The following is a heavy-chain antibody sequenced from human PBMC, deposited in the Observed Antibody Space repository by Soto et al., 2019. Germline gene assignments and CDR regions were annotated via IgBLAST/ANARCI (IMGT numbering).Heavy chain of an antibody. D-gene: IGHD3-16*02. CDR3: ARSYDYVWGSYRYTPHWFDP. CDR2: IYYSGST. Sequence: PSETLSLTCTVSGGSISSSSYYWGWIRQPPGKGLELIWSIYYSGSTYYNPSLKSRVTISVDTSKNQFSLKLSSVTAADTAVYYFARSYDYVWGSYRYTPHWFDPWGQGTLVTVSS. V-gene: IGHV4-39*01. CDR1: GGSISSSSYY. J-gene: IGHJ5*02.